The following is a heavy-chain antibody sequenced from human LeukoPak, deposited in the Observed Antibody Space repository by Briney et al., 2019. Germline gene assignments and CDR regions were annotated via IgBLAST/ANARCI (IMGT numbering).Heavy chain of an antibody. CDR3: ARSLQLWVGGVFDY. V-gene: IGHV3-53*01. D-gene: IGHD5-18*01. J-gene: IGHJ4*02. CDR2: IYSGGST. Sequence: GGSLRLSCAASGFTVSSNYMSWVRQAPGKGLEWVSVIYSGGSTYYADSVKGRFTISRDNSKNTLYLQMNSLRAEDTAVYYCARSLQLWVGGVFDYWGQGTLVTVSS. CDR1: GFTVSSNY.